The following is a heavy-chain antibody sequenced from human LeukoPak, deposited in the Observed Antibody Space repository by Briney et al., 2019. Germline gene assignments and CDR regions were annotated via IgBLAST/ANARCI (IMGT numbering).Heavy chain of an antibody. CDR2: IYSGGST. V-gene: IGHV3-66*01. Sequence: GGSLRLSCAASGFTVSSNYMSWVRQAPGKGLEWVSIIYSGGSTYYTGSVRGRFIISRDISKNTLYPQMNSLRAEDTAVYYCARVGDCGRASCYAIDYWGQGTLVTVSS. CDR3: ARVGDCGRASCYAIDY. J-gene: IGHJ4*02. CDR1: GFTVSSNY. D-gene: IGHD2-2*01.